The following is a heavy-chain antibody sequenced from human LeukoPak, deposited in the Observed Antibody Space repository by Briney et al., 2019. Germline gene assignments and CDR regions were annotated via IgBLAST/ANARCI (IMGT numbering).Heavy chain of an antibody. CDR3: ARVSLWFGEKDWLDP. D-gene: IGHD3-10*01. V-gene: IGHV4-39*07. CDR2: IYYSGST. Sequence: SQTLSLTCTVSGGSISSGGYYWGWIRQPPGKGLEWIGSIYYSGSTYYNPSLKSRVTISVDTSKNQFSLKLSSVTAADTAVYYCARVSLWFGEKDWLDPWGQGTLVTVSS. CDR1: GGSISSGGYY. J-gene: IGHJ5*02.